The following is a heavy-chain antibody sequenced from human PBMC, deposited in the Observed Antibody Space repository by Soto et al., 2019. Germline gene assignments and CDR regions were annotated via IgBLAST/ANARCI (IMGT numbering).Heavy chain of an antibody. Sequence: QVQLVQSGAEVKKPGASVKVSCKASGYTFTGYYMHWVRQAPGQGLEWMGWINPNSGGTNYAQKFQGWVTMTRDTSISTAYMELSRLRSDDTAVYYCARGAYSSSWYLKRFYYYMDVWGKGTTVTVSS. CDR3: ARGAYSSSWYLKRFYYYMDV. V-gene: IGHV1-2*04. D-gene: IGHD6-13*01. CDR2: INPNSGGT. CDR1: GYTFTGYY. J-gene: IGHJ6*03.